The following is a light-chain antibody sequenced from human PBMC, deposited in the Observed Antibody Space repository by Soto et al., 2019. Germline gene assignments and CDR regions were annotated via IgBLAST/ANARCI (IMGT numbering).Light chain of an antibody. CDR3: QQYNNWPWT. CDR2: GAS. J-gene: IGKJ1*01. V-gene: IGKV3-15*01. Sequence: EKAMTQSPATLSVSPGERATLSCRASQSINSNLAWYQLKPGQAPRPLIYGASTRATGIPARFSGSGSGTEFTLTISSLQSEDFAVYYCQQYNNWPWTFGQGTKVEIK. CDR1: QSINSN.